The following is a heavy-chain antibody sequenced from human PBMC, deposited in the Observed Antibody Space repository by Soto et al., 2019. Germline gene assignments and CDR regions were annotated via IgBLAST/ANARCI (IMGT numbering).Heavy chain of an antibody. Sequence: DVQLVESGGGLVQPGRSLRLSCAASGFTFDDYAMHWVRQAPGKGLEWVSGISWNSGSIGYADSVKGRFNISRDNAKNSLYLQMNSLRAEDTALYYCAKGLFAIPDAFDIWGQGTMVTVSS. D-gene: IGHD2-2*02. CDR3: AKGLFAIPDAFDI. CDR1: GFTFDDYA. V-gene: IGHV3-9*01. CDR2: ISWNSGSI. J-gene: IGHJ3*02.